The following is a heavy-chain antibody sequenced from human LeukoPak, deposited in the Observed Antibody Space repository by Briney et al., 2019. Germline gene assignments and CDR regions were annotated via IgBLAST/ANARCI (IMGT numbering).Heavy chain of an antibody. D-gene: IGHD3-16*01. V-gene: IGHV5-51*01. J-gene: IGHJ4*02. CDR2: IYPDDSDT. CDR3: ARTYDYVEWD. Sequence: GGSLEISLKGFGNSFTNYWIGWVRQMPGRGLEWMGIIYPDDSDTRYGPSFEGQVTISADKSINTAYLQWSSLKASDTAMYYCARTYDYVEWDWGQGTLVTVSS. CDR1: GNSFTNYW.